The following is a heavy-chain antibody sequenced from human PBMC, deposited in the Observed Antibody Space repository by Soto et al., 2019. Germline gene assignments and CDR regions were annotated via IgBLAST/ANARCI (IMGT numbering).Heavy chain of an antibody. Sequence: SETLSLTCTVSGGSINSYYWSWIRQPPGKGLEWIGEINHSGSTNYNPSLKSRVTISVDTSKNQFSLKLSSVTAADTAVYYCARGPTFGGVIVMPFDYWGQGTLVTVSS. D-gene: IGHD3-16*02. J-gene: IGHJ4*02. V-gene: IGHV4-34*01. CDR1: GGSINSYY. CDR2: INHSGST. CDR3: ARGPTFGGVIVMPFDY.